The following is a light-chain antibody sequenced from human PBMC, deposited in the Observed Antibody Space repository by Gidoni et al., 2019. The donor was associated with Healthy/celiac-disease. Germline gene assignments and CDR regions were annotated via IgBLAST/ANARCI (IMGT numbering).Light chain of an antibody. CDR2: DAS. CDR1: QSVSSY. Sequence: IVLTQSPATVSLSPGERATLSCRASQSVSSYLAWYQQKPGQAPRLLIYDASNRATGIPDRFSGSGSGTDFTLTIRSLEPEDFAVYYCQQRSNWPPWTFGQGTKVEIK. J-gene: IGKJ1*01. V-gene: IGKV3-11*01. CDR3: QQRSNWPPWT.